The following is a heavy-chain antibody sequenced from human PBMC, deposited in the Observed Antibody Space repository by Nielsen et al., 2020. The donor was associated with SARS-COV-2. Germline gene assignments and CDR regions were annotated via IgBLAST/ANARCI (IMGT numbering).Heavy chain of an antibody. D-gene: IGHD5-24*01. CDR2: ISSSSSYT. V-gene: IGHV3-11*06. Sequence: GESLKISCAASGFTFSDYYMSWIRQAPGKGLEWVSYISSSSSYTNYADSVKGRFTISRDNAKNSLYLQMNSLRAEDTAVYYCVRDEVEMATTPGFDSWGQGTLVTVSS. J-gene: IGHJ4*02. CDR3: VRDEVEMATTPGFDS. CDR1: GFTFSDYY.